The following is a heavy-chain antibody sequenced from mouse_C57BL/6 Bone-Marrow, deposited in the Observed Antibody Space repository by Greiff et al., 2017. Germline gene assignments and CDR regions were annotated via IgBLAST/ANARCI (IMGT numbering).Heavy chain of an antibody. CDR1: GYTFTSYW. CDR2: IYPGSGST. CDR3: ARCFYWYFDV. V-gene: IGHV1-55*01. J-gene: IGHJ1*03. Sequence: VQLQQPGAELVKPGASVKMSCKASGYTFTSYWINWVKQRPGQGLEWIGDIYPGSGSTNYNEKFKSKATLTVDTSSSTAYMQLSSLTSEDSAVYYCARCFYWYFDVWGTGTTVTVSS.